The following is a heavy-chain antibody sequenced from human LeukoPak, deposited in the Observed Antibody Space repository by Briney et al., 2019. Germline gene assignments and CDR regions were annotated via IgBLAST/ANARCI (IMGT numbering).Heavy chain of an antibody. V-gene: IGHV3-7*01. Sequence: GGSLRLSCAASGFTFSSYWMSWVRQAPGKGLEWVAYIKDDGSEKYYVDSVKGRFTISRDNAKNSLFLQMNSFIAEARCGYYCARVSMWKTTVTTGYWGQGTLVTVSS. CDR2: IKDDGSEK. CDR3: ARVSMWKTTVTTGY. CDR1: GFTFSSYW. J-gene: IGHJ4*02. D-gene: IGHD4-17*01.